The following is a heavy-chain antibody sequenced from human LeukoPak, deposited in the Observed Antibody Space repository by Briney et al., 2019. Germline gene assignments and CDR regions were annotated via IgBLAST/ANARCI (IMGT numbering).Heavy chain of an antibody. D-gene: IGHD2-2*01. CDR3: AKSEPYCSSTSCYLDY. CDR1: GFTFSSYG. J-gene: IGHJ4*02. V-gene: IGHV3-30*02. CDR2: IRYDGSNK. Sequence: GGSLRLSCAASGFTFSSYGMHWVRQAPGKGLEWVAFIRYDGSNKYYADSVKGRFTISRDNSKNTLYLQMNSLRAEDTAVYYCAKSEPYCSSTSCYLDYWGQGTLVTVSS.